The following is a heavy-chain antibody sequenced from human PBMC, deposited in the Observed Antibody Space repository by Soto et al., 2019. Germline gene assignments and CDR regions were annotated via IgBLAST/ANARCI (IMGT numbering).Heavy chain of an antibody. CDR2: IFPSGAT. D-gene: IGHD5-18*01. CDR3: ARGSAAKRYFDL. CDR1: GAPISGGDYH. Sequence: QVQLQESGPGLVKPSQTLSLMCTVSGAPISGGDYHWSWIRQPPGKGLEWIGYIFPSGATHYNSSLGSRISMSVETSKSHFSLKLTSVPAADTAVYFCARGSAAKRYFDLWGRGTLVTVSS. V-gene: IGHV4-30-4*01. J-gene: IGHJ2*01.